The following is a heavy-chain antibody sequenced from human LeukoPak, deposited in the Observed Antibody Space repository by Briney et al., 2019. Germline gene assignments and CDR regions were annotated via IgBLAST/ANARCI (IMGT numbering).Heavy chain of an antibody. CDR3: VGSARDCSGGSCYSDY. D-gene: IGHD2-15*01. J-gene: IGHJ4*02. Sequence: ASVKVSCKASGYTFTSYYMHWVRQAPGQGLEWMGIINPSGGSTGYAQTFQGRVTMTRDTSTSTVYMELSSLRSEDTAVYYCVGSARDCSGGSCYSDYWGQGTLVTVSS. CDR1: GYTFTSYY. CDR2: INPSGGST. V-gene: IGHV1-46*01.